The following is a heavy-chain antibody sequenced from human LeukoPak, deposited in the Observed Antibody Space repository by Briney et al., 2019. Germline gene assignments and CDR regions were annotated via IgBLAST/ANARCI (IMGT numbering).Heavy chain of an antibody. CDR1: GFTFDDYG. Sequence: GGSLRLSCAASGFTFDDYGMSWVRQAPGKGLEWVSGINWNGGSTGYADSVKGRFTISRDNARNSLYLQMNSLRAEDTALYYCAREGVTIFGVLTYYFDYWGQGTLVTVSS. V-gene: IGHV3-20*04. CDR2: INWNGGST. J-gene: IGHJ4*02. D-gene: IGHD3-3*01. CDR3: AREGVTIFGVLTYYFDY.